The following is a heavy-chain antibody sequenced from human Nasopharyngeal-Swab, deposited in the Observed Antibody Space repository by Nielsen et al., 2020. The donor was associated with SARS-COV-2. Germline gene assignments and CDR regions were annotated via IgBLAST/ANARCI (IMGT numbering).Heavy chain of an antibody. CDR2: IGGNGART. Sequence: GESLKISCVASGYIFGNYAMAWVRQAPGKGLEWVSAIGGNGARTHYADSVRGRFIISRDNSKSTLDLQMNSLRAEDTAVYYCAKAYDIGYWGQGTLVTVSS. CDR3: AKAYDIGY. D-gene: IGHD3-9*01. J-gene: IGHJ4*02. V-gene: IGHV3-23*01. CDR1: GYIFGNYA.